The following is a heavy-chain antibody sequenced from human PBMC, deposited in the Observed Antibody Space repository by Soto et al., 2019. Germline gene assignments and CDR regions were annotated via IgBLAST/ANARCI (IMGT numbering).Heavy chain of an antibody. V-gene: IGHV4-59*01. J-gene: IGHJ4*02. CDR2: IYYSGST. Sequence: LETLSLACTVSGGPISGYYWSWIRQPPGKGLEWIGYIYYSGSTNYNPSLKSRVTISVDTSKNQFSLKLTSVTAADTAVYYCMRSNYGSHSDYNLVDSWGQGTLVTVSS. D-gene: IGHD3-10*01. CDR1: GGPISGYY. CDR3: MRSNYGSHSDYNLVDS.